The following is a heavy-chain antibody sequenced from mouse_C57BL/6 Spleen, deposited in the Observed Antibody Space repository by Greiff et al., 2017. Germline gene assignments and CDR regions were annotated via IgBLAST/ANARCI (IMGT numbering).Heavy chain of an antibody. CDR2: IDPEDGET. J-gene: IGHJ3*01. Sequence: VQLQQSGAELAKPGASVKLSCTASGFNITDYYMHWVKQRTEQGLEWIGRIDPEDGETKYAPKFQGKATITADQSSNTAYLQLSSLASEDTAVXYCTRGDVTGFFAYRGEEALGTVSA. CDR1: GFNITDYY. D-gene: IGHD3-1*01. CDR3: TRGDVTGFFAY. V-gene: IGHV14-2*01.